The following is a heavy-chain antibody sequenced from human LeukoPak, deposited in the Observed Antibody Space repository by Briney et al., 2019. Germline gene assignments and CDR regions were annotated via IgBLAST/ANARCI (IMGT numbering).Heavy chain of an antibody. CDR2: INSDGSWT. J-gene: IGHJ4*02. Sequence: GGSLRLSCAASGNYWMHWVRQAPGKGLVWVSHINSDGSWTSYADSVKGRFTISKDNAKNTVYLQMNSLRAEDTAVYYCVSSYETYWGRGTLVTVSS. D-gene: IGHD3-22*01. CDR3: VSSYETY. V-gene: IGHV3-74*01. CDR1: GNYW.